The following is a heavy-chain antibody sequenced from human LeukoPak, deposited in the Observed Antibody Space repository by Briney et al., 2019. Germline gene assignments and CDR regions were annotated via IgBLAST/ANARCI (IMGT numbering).Heavy chain of an antibody. CDR3: VSLLTIVPTTSVH. Sequence: GGSLRLSCAASGFIFRKFWMNWVRQAPGKGLEWVAHIKDDGNVQYYVDSVRGRFTISRDNAKDSVDLQMDSLTAEDTAVSYCVSLLTIVPTTSVHWGQGTVVTVSS. V-gene: IGHV3-7*01. J-gene: IGHJ4*02. CDR1: GFIFRKFW. D-gene: IGHD1-26*01. CDR2: IKDDGNVQ.